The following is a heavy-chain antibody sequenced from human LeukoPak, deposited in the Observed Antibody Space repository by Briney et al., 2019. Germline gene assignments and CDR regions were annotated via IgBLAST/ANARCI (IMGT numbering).Heavy chain of an antibody. D-gene: IGHD2/OR15-2a*01. V-gene: IGHV3-23*01. CDR3: AKAGGASTRYRFDN. J-gene: IGHJ4*02. CDR2: ITGSGVST. CDR1: GFTFNTYN. Sequence: PGGSLRLSCAASGFTFNTYNMNWVRQAPGKGLEWVSTITGSGVSTYYADPVKGRFTISRDNSKNTLYLEMNSLRAEDTAVYYCAKAGGASTRYRFDNWGQGTLVTVSS.